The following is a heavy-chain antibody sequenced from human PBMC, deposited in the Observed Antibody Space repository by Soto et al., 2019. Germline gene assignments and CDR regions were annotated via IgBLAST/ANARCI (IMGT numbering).Heavy chain of an antibody. V-gene: IGHV3-7*01. CDR3: SGAESPDTAYFSLY. D-gene: IGHD1-26*01. J-gene: IGHJ4*02. CDR2: IKQDGSEK. CDR1: GFTFSNSW. Sequence: PGGSLRLSCAASGFTFSNSWMNWVRQAPGKGLEWVANIKQDGSEKYYVDSVKGRFTISGDNAKNSLYLQMNSLRAEDTAVYYCSGAESPDTAYFSLYWGQGTPVTVSS.